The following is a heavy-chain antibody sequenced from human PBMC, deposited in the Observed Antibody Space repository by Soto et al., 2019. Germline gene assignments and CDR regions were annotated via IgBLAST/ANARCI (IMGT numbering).Heavy chain of an antibody. J-gene: IGHJ4*02. D-gene: IGHD3-22*01. Sequence: PSETLSLTCTVSGGSFSGYYWSWIRQPPGKGLEWIGEINHSGSTNYNPSLKSRVTISVDTSKNQFSLKLSSVTAADTAVYYCARDYYDSSGRPTIDYWGQGTLVTVSS. V-gene: IGHV4-34*01. CDR1: GGSFSGYY. CDR2: INHSGST. CDR3: ARDYYDSSGRPTIDY.